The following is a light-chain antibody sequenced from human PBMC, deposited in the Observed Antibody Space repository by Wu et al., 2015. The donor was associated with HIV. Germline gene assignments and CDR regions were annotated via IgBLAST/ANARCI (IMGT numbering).Light chain of an antibody. Sequence: EIVLTQSPGTLSLSPGERATLSCRASQSVSRSYLAWYQQKPGQAPRLLIYGASSRAIGIPDRFSGSGSGTDFTFIISRLEPEDFAVYYCQQYGSSPRTFGQGTKVEIK. CDR1: QSVSRSY. CDR3: QQYGSSPRT. J-gene: IGKJ1*01. CDR2: GAS. V-gene: IGKV3-20*01.